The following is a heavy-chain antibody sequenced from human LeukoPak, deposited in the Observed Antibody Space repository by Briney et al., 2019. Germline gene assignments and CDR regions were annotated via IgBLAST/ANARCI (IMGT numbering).Heavy chain of an antibody. V-gene: IGHV1-69*04. CDR1: GGTFSSYA. J-gene: IGHJ4*02. D-gene: IGHD5-24*01. CDR3: ARGFGRDGYEPFDY. CDR2: IIPILGIA. Sequence: SVKVSCKASGGTFSSYAISWVRQAPGQGLEWMGRIIPILGIANYAQKFQGRVTITADKSTSTAYMELSSLRSEDTAVYYCARGFGRDGYEPFDYWGQGTLVTVSS.